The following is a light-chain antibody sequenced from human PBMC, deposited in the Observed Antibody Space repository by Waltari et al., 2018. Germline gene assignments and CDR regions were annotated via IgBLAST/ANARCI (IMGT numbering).Light chain of an antibody. CDR2: EVN. V-gene: IGLV2-14*01. CDR3: SSFTSRHLYV. CDR1: SSDVGGYNP. Sequence: QSALTQPASVSGSPGQSTTIPCTGTSSDVGGYNPFFWYQQYPGKVPKIMFYEVNKRPSGVSSRFSGSKSGNTASLTISGLQAGDEADYYCSSFTSRHLYVFGTGTAVTVL. J-gene: IGLJ1*01.